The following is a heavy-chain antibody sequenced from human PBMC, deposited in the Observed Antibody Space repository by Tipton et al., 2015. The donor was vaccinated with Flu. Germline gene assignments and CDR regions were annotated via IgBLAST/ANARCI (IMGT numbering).Heavy chain of an antibody. D-gene: IGHD2-15*01. CDR2: IRSKAYGGTT. CDR1: GFTFGDYA. CDR3: TRHCSGGSCFDY. Sequence: SLRLSCPASGFTFGDYAMSWVRQAPGKGLEWVGFIRSKAYGGTTEYAASVKGRFTISRDDSKSIAYLQMNSLKTEDTAVYYCTRHCSGGSCFDYWGQGTLVTVSS. J-gene: IGHJ4*02. V-gene: IGHV3-49*04.